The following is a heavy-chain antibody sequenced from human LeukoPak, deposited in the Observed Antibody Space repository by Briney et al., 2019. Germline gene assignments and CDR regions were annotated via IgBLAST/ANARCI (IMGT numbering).Heavy chain of an antibody. D-gene: IGHD3-10*01. CDR2: LSAYNGNT. Sequence: ASVKVSCKASGYTFTSYGVSWVRQAPGQGLEWMGWLSAYNGNTNYAQKLQGRVTVTTDTSTSTAYMELRSLRSDDTAVYYCARDLNRSVRGVIYGYWGQGTLVTVSS. CDR1: GYTFTSYG. V-gene: IGHV1-18*04. CDR3: ARDLNRSVRGVIYGY. J-gene: IGHJ1*01.